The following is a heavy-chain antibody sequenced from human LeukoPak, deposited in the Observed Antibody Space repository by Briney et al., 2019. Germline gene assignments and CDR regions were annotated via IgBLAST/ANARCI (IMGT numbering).Heavy chain of an antibody. V-gene: IGHV5-51*01. CDR3: ARLEEVYRRFDY. CDR1: GYKFTNYW. Sequence: GESLKISCQGSGYKFTNYWIAWVRLMPGKGLEWMGIISPGDSHTRYSPSFHGQVTISADKSISTAYLQWSSLKASDTAIYYCARLEEVYRRFDYWGQGTLVTV. J-gene: IGHJ4*02. D-gene: IGHD4-11*01. CDR2: ISPGDSHT.